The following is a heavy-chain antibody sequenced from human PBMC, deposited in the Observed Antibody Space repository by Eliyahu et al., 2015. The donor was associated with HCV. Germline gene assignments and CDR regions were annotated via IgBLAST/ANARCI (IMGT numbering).Heavy chain of an antibody. V-gene: IGHV1-69*01. J-gene: IGHJ4*02. CDR3: ANDALQTLAS. Sequence: QVQLVQSGAEVKKPGSSVRVSCKASGGAFTDFAINWVRQAPGQGLEWMGGIIPIFATTKYAQRFQGTVTITADESSNTAYLELKNLRSEDTAIYYCANDALQTLASWGQGTLVTVSS. CDR2: IIPIFATT. CDR1: GGAFTDFA.